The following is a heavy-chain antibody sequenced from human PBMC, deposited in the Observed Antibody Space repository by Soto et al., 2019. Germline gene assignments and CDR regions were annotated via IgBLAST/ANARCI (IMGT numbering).Heavy chain of an antibody. D-gene: IGHD3-9*01. CDR1: GFTFSNAW. CDR2: IKSKTDGGTT. V-gene: IGHV3-15*01. J-gene: IGHJ3*02. CDR3: TTDYNYRDFDWFERAFDI. Sequence: GSLRLSCAASGFTFSNAWMSWVRQAPGKGLEWVGRIKSKTDGGTTDYPAPVKGRFTISRDDSKNTLYLQMNSLKTEDTAVYYCTTDYNYRDFDWFERAFDIWGQGTMVTVSS.